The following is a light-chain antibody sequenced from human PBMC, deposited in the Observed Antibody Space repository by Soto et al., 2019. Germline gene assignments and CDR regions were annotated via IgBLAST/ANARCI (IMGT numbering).Light chain of an antibody. V-gene: IGKV3-15*01. J-gene: IGKJ1*01. CDR1: QRLSASD. CDR3: QQYRSWPRT. Sequence: IVLTHAPCTLSLSPLQRATLSFMSSQRLSASDIAWYQQKPGQAPRLLIYGASTRATDMPGRFSGRGAGAEFTLTISSLQSEDFAVYYCQQYRSWPRTFGQGTKVDIK. CDR2: GAS.